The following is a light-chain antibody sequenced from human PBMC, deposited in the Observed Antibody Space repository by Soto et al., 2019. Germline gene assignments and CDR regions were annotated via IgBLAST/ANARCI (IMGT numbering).Light chain of an antibody. V-gene: IGLV2-14*01. Sequence: QSALTQPASVSGSPGQSITISCTGTSSDVGGYNYVSWYQQHPGKAPKLMIYEVSNRPSGVSNRFSGSKSGNTASLTISGLQAEDEADYYASSYTSSSTLSNWVFGGGTKLTVL. J-gene: IGLJ3*02. CDR1: SSDVGGYNY. CDR3: SSYTSSSTLSNWV. CDR2: EVS.